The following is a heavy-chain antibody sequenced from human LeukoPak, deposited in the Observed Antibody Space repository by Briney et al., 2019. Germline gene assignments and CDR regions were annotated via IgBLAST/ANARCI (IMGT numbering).Heavy chain of an antibody. CDR3: ARDHYSSSSSYYYYYMDV. CDR2: ISSSSSYI. D-gene: IGHD6-6*01. CDR1: GFTFSSYS. V-gene: IGHV3-21*01. J-gene: IGHJ6*03. Sequence: GGSLRLSCAASGFTFSSYSMNWVRQAPGKGLEWVSSISSSSSYIYYADSVKGRFTISRDNAKNSLYLQMNSLRAEDTAVYYCARDHYSSSSSYYYYYMDVWGKGTTVTVSS.